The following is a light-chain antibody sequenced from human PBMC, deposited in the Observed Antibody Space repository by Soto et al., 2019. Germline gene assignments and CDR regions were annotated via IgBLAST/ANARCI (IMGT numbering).Light chain of an antibody. CDR1: QSVSSN. CDR3: QQYNNWPPT. Sequence: IVMTQAPAALSICPGERATLSCRASQSVSSNLAWYQQKPGQAPRLLIYGASTRATGIPARFSGSGSGTEFTLTISSLQSEDSAVYYCQQYNNWPPTFGQGTKV. J-gene: IGKJ1*01. CDR2: GAS. V-gene: IGKV3-15*01.